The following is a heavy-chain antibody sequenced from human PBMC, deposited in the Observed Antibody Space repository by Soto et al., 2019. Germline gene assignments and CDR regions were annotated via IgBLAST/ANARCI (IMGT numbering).Heavy chain of an antibody. J-gene: IGHJ6*02. CDR2: INAIGGSI. V-gene: IGHV3-23*01. CDR1: ASIFGSYA. CDR3: AKDHVRFSYYYYGLEV. Sequence: GGSLRLSCAFSASIFGSYAMSWVRQAPGKGLEWVSTINAIGGSIYYADSVKGRFTISRDDSKNTLYLEMNSLRLEDTALYYCAKDHVRFSYYYYGLEVWGPGTTVTVSS.